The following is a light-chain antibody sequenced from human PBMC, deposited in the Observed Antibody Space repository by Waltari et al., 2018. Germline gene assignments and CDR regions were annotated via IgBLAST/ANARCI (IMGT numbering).Light chain of an antibody. Sequence: SVKLTCTLSSGHSSNIIAWLQQRPERGPRYLMKVNSDGSHSKGDDIPDRFSGSSSGAERYLIISSLQSEDEADYYCETGGHGTWVFGGGTKLTVL. CDR3: ETGGHGTWV. CDR1: SGHSSNI. CDR2: VNSDGSH. J-gene: IGLJ3*02. V-gene: IGLV4-69*01.